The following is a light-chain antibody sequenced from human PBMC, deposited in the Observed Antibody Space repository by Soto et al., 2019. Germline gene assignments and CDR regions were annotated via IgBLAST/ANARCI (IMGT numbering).Light chain of an antibody. CDR3: QKYNSAPFT. J-gene: IGKJ3*01. Sequence: DIPMTQSPSSLSASVGDRVAITCRASQGISNYLAWYQQKPGKVPKLLIYAASTFQSGVTSRLSGSGSGPDFTLTISSLQPEDVATYYCQKYNSAPFTFGPGTKVDI. CDR2: AAS. V-gene: IGKV1-27*01. CDR1: QGISNY.